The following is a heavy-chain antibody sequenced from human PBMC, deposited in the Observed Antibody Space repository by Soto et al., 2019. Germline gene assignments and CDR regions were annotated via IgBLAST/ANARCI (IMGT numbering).Heavy chain of an antibody. V-gene: IGHV3-23*05. Sequence: RWSLRLSCVASVFTFINYAMNWVRQAPGKGLEWVSVITSIGSSTHYADSVNGRFTISRDNSKNTLYLHMNSLRAEDTAVYFCAKGGPVILSYFDYWGQGVLVTVSS. J-gene: IGHJ4*02. CDR2: ITSIGSST. CDR1: VFTFINYA. D-gene: IGHD3-16*02. CDR3: AKGGPVILSYFDY.